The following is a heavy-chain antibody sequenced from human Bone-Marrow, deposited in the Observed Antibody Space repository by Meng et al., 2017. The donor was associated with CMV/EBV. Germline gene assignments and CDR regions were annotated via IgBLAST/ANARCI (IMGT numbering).Heavy chain of an antibody. J-gene: IGHJ2*01. D-gene: IGHD2/OR15-2a*01. CDR1: GFTFSSYW. Sequence: GGSLRLSCAASGFTFSSYWMSWVRQAPGKGLEWVANIKQDGSEKYYVDSVKGRLTISRDNAKNSLYLQMNSLRAEDTAVYYCAKSFYAAAYYWYFDPWGRGTLVTVSS. V-gene: IGHV3-7*03. CDR3: AKSFYAAAYYWYFDP. CDR2: IKQDGSEK.